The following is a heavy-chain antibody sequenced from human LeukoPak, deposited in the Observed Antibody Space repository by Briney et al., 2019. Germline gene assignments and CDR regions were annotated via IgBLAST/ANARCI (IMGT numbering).Heavy chain of an antibody. CDR2: IYYSGST. D-gene: IGHD3-10*01. CDR3: ARGRHPYYYGSGRRYFDY. J-gene: IGHJ4*02. Sequence: SETLSLTCTVSGGSISSGDYYWSWIRQPPGKGLEWIGYIYYSGSTYYNPSLKSRVTISVDTSKNQFSLKLSSVTAADTAVYYCARGRHPYYYGSGRRYFDYWGQGTLVTVSS. V-gene: IGHV4-30-4*01. CDR1: GGSISSGDYY.